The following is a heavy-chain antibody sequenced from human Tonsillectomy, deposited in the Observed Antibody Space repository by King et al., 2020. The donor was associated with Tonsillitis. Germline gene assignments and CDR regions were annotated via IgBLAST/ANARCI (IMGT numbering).Heavy chain of an antibody. D-gene: IGHD3-16*01. J-gene: IGHJ3*02. CDR2: ISYDGWNK. CDR1: GFTFSTYA. Sequence: VQLVESGGGVVQPGRSLRLSCAASGFTFSTYAMHWVRQAPGKGLEWVAVISYDGWNKYYADSVKGRFTISRDNSKNTLYLQMNSLRAEDTAVYYCARDGGLRSGAFDIWGQGTMVTVSS. V-gene: IGHV3-30*04. CDR3: ARDGGLRSGAFDI.